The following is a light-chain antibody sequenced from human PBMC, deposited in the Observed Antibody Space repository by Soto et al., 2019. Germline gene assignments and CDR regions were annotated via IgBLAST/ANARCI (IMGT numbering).Light chain of an antibody. J-gene: IGKJ5*01. Sequence: ASQWTQSPSSLCASLGGRVALSCRASQGISSALAWYQQKPGKAPKRLIYAASTLQSGVPSRFIGSGSATDDILPISSLQPEDVVTYYCQQYNSYPITFGQGTRLEIK. CDR3: QQYNSYPIT. V-gene: IGKV1-13*02. CDR1: QGISSA. CDR2: AAS.